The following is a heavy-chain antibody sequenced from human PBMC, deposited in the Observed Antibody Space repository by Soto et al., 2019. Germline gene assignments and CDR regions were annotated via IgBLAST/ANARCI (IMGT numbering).Heavy chain of an antibody. CDR1: DERGSTNSAT. Sequence: SQTLSVIGVISDERGSTNSATWDWIRQFPSRGLEWLGRTYYRSKWYNDYAVSVKGRITINPDTSNNQLSLQLNSVTPDDTAVYYCARLIGDSCLDSWGQGTLVTVSS. D-gene: IGHD2-8*01. CDR3: ARLIGDSCLDS. J-gene: IGHJ5*01. V-gene: IGHV6-1*01. CDR2: TYYRSKWYN.